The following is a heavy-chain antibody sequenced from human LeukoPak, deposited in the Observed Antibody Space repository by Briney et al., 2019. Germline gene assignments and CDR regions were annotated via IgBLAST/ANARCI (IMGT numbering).Heavy chain of an antibody. D-gene: IGHD1-26*01. CDR2: ISAHNGNT. J-gene: IGHJ4*02. Sequence: GASVKVSCKASGYTFTSYGISWVRQAPEQGLEWMGWISAHNGNTNYEEKVQGRVTMTTDTSTSTAYMELRSLRSDDTAVYYCARVNDELRQVFDYWGQGTLVTVSS. CDR1: GYTFTSYG. CDR3: ARVNDELRQVFDY. V-gene: IGHV1-18*01.